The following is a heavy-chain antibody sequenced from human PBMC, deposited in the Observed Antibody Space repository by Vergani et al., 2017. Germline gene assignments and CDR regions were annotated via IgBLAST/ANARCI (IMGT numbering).Heavy chain of an antibody. J-gene: IGHJ4*02. D-gene: IGHD3-10*01. CDR2: VSFRGDT. CDR1: GASVNYYY. V-gene: IGHV4-59*02. CDR3: ARSRIYYGAGGPDY. Sequence: QVKLQESGPGLVKPSETLSLTCTVSGASVNYYYWSWIRQPPGKGLEWMGYVSFRGDTLYDTSVKGRMTISLNTSSNQFSLYLTSVTAADTAVYYCARSRIYYGAGGPDYWGQGTLVTVAS.